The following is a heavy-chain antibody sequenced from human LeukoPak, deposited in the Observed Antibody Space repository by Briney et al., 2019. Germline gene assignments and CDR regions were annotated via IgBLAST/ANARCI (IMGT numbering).Heavy chain of an antibody. CDR2: INHSGST. D-gene: IGHD2-21*01. Sequence: SETLSLTCALNGGSFSGYYWSWIREPPGKGLEWIGEINHSGSTNYNPSLKSRVTISVDTSKNQFSLKLSSVTAADTAVYYCARGLWAGYWGQGTLVTVSS. J-gene: IGHJ4*02. CDR1: GGSFSGYY. V-gene: IGHV4-34*01. CDR3: ARGLWAGY.